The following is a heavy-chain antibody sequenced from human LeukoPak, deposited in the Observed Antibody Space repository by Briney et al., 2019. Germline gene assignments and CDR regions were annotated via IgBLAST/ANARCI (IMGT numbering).Heavy chain of an antibody. CDR2: ISGSGGST. Sequence: GGSLRLSCAASGFTFSSYAMSWVRQAPGKGLEWVSAISGSGGSTYYADSVKGRSTISRDNSKNTLYLQMNSLRAEDTAVYYCAKKEDTAMVHYYFDYWGQGTLVTVSS. CDR1: GFTFSSYA. V-gene: IGHV3-23*01. J-gene: IGHJ4*02. D-gene: IGHD5-18*01. CDR3: AKKEDTAMVHYYFDY.